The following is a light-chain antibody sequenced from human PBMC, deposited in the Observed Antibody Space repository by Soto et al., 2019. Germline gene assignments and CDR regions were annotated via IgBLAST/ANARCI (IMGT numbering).Light chain of an antibody. CDR1: QSVSSY. V-gene: IGKV3-11*01. J-gene: IGKJ4*01. CDR2: DAS. Sequence: EIVLTPSPATLSLSPGERATLSCRASQSVSSYLAWYQQKPGQAPRLLIYDASNRGTGIPARFSGSGSGTDCTLTISILEPEDFAVYYCQQRSNWPLTFGGGTKVEIK. CDR3: QQRSNWPLT.